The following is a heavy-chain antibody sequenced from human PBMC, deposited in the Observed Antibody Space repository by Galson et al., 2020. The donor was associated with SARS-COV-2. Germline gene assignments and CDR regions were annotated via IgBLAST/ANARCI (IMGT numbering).Heavy chain of an antibody. D-gene: IGHD1-26*01. CDR1: GFTFSSYG. V-gene: IGHV3-30*18. Sequence: GGSLRLSCAASGFTFSSYGMHWVRQAPGKGLEWVAVISYDGSNKYYADSVKGRFTISRDNSKNTLYLQMNSLRAEDTAVYYCAKSGSYYVGYYFDYGGQGTLVTVSS. J-gene: IGHJ4*02. CDR2: ISYDGSNK. CDR3: AKSGSYYVGYYFDY.